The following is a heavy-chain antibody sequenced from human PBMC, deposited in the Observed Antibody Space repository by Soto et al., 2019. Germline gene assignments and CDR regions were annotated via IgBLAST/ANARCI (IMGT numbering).Heavy chain of an antibody. CDR3: TRGLTAPIY. J-gene: IGHJ4*02. CDR1: GFTFSSYA. CDR2: IKSNTYGGTI. V-gene: IGHV3-49*04. D-gene: IGHD2-21*01. Sequence: PGGSLRLSCAASGFTFSSYAMSWVRQAPGKGLEWVGFIKSNTYGGTIEYAASVKDRFTISRDDSKSIAYLQMNSLKTEDTAVYYCTRGLTAPIYWGQGTLVTVSS.